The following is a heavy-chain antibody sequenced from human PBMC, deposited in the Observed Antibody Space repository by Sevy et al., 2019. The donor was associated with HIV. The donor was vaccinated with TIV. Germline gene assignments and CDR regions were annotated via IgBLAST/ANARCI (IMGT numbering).Heavy chain of an antibody. CDR2: MNPNSGNT. J-gene: IGHJ3*02. Sequence: ASVKVSCKASGYTFTSYDINWVRQATGQGLEWMGWMNPNSGNTGYAQKFQGRVTMTRNTSISTAYMELSSLRSEDTAVYYCARGWVWGSYSADAFDIWGQGTMVTVSS. CDR3: ARGWVWGSYSADAFDI. V-gene: IGHV1-8*01. CDR1: GYTFTSYD. D-gene: IGHD3-16*01.